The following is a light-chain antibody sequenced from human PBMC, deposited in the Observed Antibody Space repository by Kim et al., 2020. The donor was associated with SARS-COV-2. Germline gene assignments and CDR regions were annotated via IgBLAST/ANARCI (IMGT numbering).Light chain of an antibody. J-gene: IGKJ5*01. Sequence: ASVGDRVTITGRASQSIVNYLTWFQQKPRKAPKLLIYAASSLQSGVPSRFSGSGSGTDFTLTISSLQPEDFATYYCQQSYTVPITFGQGTRLEIK. CDR2: AAS. CDR1: QSIVNY. CDR3: QQSYTVPIT. V-gene: IGKV1-39*01.